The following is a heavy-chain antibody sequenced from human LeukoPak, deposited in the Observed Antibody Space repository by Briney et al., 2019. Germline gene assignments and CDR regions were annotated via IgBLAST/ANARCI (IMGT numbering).Heavy chain of an antibody. CDR1: GYTLTEVS. Sequence: ASVKVSCKISGYTLTEVSMHWVRQAPGKGLEWMGGFDPADGEPIYAQKFQGRVTMSEDTSTDTAYMDLSSQRSEDTAVYYCATEVVGYGDVHYFDSRGQGTLVTVSS. J-gene: IGHJ4*02. CDR2: FDPADGEP. D-gene: IGHD4/OR15-4a*01. V-gene: IGHV1-24*01. CDR3: ATEVVGYGDVHYFDS.